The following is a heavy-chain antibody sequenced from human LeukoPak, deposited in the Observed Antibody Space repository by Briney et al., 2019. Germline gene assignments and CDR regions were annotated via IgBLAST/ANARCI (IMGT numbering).Heavy chain of an antibody. V-gene: IGHV4-4*07. CDR1: GGSISNFY. D-gene: IGHD3-10*01. Sequence: PSETLSLTCTVSGGSISNFYWSWIRQPAGKGLEWIGRISGSGVITYNPSLKSRVILSLDTSNNHFSLKLISVTAADTAVYYCARDSGTTGEVKFDPWGQGMLVTVSS. CDR2: ISGSGVI. CDR3: ARDSGTTGEVKFDP. J-gene: IGHJ5*02.